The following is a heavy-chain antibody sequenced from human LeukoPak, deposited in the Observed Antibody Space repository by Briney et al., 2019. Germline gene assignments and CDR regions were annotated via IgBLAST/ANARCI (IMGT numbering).Heavy chain of an antibody. J-gene: IGHJ6*02. CDR1: GFTFSSYW. D-gene: IGHD5-12*01. CDR2: INSDGSST. CDR3: ARGDSGYAPTGYYGMDV. Sequence: GGSLRLSCAASGFTFSSYWMHWVRQAPGKGLVWVSRINSDGSSTSYADSGKGRFTISRDNAKNTLYLQMNSLRAEDTAVYYCARGDSGYAPTGYYGMDVWGRGTTVTVSS. V-gene: IGHV3-74*01.